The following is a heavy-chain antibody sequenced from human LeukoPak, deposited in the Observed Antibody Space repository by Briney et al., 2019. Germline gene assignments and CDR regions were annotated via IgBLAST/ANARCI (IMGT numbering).Heavy chain of an antibody. D-gene: IGHD3-22*01. CDR1: GGSFSGYY. CDR3: ARGLYYYDSSGLGLDDAFDI. J-gene: IGHJ3*02. V-gene: IGHV4-34*01. Sequence: PSETLSLTCAVYGGSFSGYYWSWIRQPPGKGLEWIGEINHSGSTNYNPSLKSRVTISVDTSKNQFSLKLSSVTAADTAVYYCARGLYYYDSSGLGLDDAFDIWGQGTMVTVSS. CDR2: INHSGST.